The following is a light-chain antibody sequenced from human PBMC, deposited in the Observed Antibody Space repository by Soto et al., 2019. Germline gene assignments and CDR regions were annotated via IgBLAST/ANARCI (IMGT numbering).Light chain of an antibody. Sequence: ETVMTQSPATLSVSPGERATLSCRASQSVSSYLAWYQQKPGKAPRLLIYGASTRATGIPARFSGSGSGTEFTLTISSLQSEDFAVYYCQHYNNWPRTFGQGTKVEIK. J-gene: IGKJ1*01. CDR3: QHYNNWPRT. V-gene: IGKV3-15*01. CDR2: GAS. CDR1: QSVSSY.